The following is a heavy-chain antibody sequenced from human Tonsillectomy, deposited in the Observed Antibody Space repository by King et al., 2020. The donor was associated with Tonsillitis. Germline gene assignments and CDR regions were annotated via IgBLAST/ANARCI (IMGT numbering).Heavy chain of an antibody. CDR3: ARPRIAVAGPYYFDY. CDR1: GYSFTSNW. D-gene: IGHD6-19*01. CDR2: IYPGDSET. Sequence: VQLVESGAEVKKPGESLKISCTGSGYSFTSNWIGWVRQMPGKGLEWMGIIYPGDSETRYNPSFQGQVTFSADKSISTAYLQWSSLKASDTAMYYCARPRIAVAGPYYFDYWGQGTLVTVSS. V-gene: IGHV5-51*01. J-gene: IGHJ4*02.